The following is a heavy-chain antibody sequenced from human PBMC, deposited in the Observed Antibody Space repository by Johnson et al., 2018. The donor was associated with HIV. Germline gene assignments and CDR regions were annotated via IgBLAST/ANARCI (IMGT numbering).Heavy chain of an antibody. CDR3: ARDLGRWAVTTDDGLDI. J-gene: IGHJ3*02. V-gene: IGHV3-20*04. CDR2: ITWNGGTT. Sequence: VQLVESGGSMVRPGGSRRLSCAVSGFTFDEYGMSWVRQAPGKGLEWVSGITWNGGTTGYADSVKGRFLISRDNAKNSLYLQMSSLRAEDTALYYCARDLGRWAVTTDDGLDIWGQGTMVTVSS. D-gene: IGHD4-17*01. CDR1: GFTFDEYG.